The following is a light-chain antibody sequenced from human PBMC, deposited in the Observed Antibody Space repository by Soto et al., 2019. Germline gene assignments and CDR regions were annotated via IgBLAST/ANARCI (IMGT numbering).Light chain of an antibody. V-gene: IGLV2-18*02. J-gene: IGLJ1*01. Sequence: QSALTQPPSVSGSPGQSVTISCTGTSSDVGKYDRVSWYQQFPGTAPKLIIYEVTNRPSGVPARFSGSKSGNTASLTISGLQAEDEADYYCSSYINTSRYVFVTGTKVTVL. CDR2: EVT. CDR3: SSYINTSRYV. CDR1: SSDVGKYDR.